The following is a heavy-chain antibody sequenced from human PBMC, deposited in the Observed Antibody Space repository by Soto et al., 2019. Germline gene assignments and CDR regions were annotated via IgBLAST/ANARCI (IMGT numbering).Heavy chain of an antibody. CDR2: IYYSGST. CDR1: GGSISGYY. D-gene: IGHD6-19*01. CDR3: ARRRSRGWYRRDYYYYMDV. Sequence: QVQLQESGPGLVKPSETLSLTCTVSGGSISGYYWSWIRQPPGKGLEWIGYIYYSGSTNYNPSLKSQVTISVDTSKNQFSLKLSSVTAADTAVYYCARRRSRGWYRRDYYYYMDVWGKGTTVTVSS. V-gene: IGHV4-59*08. J-gene: IGHJ6*03.